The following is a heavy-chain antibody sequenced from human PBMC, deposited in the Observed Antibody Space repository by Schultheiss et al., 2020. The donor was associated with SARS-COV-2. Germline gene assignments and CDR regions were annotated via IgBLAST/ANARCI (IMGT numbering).Heavy chain of an antibody. CDR3: ARIYRVGTPGNYYYGMDV. CDR2: INSDGSST. Sequence: GESLKISCAASGFTFSSYGMHWVRQAPGKGLVWVSRINSDGSSTSYADSVKGRFTISRDNSKNTLYLQMNSLKTEDTAVYYCARIYRVGTPGNYYYGMDVWGQGTTVTVSS. D-gene: IGHD4-23*01. V-gene: IGHV3-74*01. J-gene: IGHJ6*02. CDR1: GFTFSSYG.